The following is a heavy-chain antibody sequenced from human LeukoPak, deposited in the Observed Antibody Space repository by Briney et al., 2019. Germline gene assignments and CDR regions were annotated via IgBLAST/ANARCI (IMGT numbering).Heavy chain of an antibody. D-gene: IGHD3-10*01. Sequence: SETLSLTCAVYGGSFSGYYWSWIRQPPGKGLEWIGEINHSGSTNYNPSLKSRVTISVDTSKNQFSLKLGSVTAADTAVYYCAKDDPYYSNWFDPWGQGTLVTVSS. CDR1: GGSFSGYY. V-gene: IGHV4-34*01. J-gene: IGHJ5*02. CDR2: INHSGST. CDR3: AKDDPYYSNWFDP.